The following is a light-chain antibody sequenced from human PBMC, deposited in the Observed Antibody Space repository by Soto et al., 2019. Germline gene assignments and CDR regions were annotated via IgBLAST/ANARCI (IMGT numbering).Light chain of an antibody. V-gene: IGKV3-15*01. CDR2: GAS. Sequence: EIVLTQSPATLSVSPGERVTLSCRASQSVDINLAWYQQKPGQAPRLLIYGASTRAIDMPGRFSGRGSGTEFTLTISSLQSEDFAVDYCQQYRNWPRTFGQGTKVDI. CDR1: QSVDIN. J-gene: IGKJ1*01. CDR3: QQYRNWPRT.